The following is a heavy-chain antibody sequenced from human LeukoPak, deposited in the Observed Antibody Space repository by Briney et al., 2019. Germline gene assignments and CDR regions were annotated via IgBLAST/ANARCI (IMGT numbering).Heavy chain of an antibody. Sequence: PGGSLRLSCAVSGFTFDNYAMNWVRQTPGKGLEWVSSNSGDGLSTYYPDSMRGRFTISRDNSQSTLFLQMNSLRAEDTAVYYCAKDPSYGAGTLYPTFDNWGQGTLVTVSS. V-gene: IGHV3-23*01. CDR2: NSGDGLST. CDR3: AKDPSYGAGTLYPTFDN. D-gene: IGHD3-10*01. CDR1: GFTFDNYA. J-gene: IGHJ4*02.